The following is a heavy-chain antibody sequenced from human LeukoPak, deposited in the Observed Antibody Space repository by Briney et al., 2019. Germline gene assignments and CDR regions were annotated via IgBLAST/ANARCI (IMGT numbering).Heavy chain of an antibody. CDR1: GFTFSSYA. D-gene: IGHD6-19*01. V-gene: IGHV3-23*01. Sequence: GGSLRLSCGASGFTFSSYAMSWVRQAPGRGLEWVSAICKSGGSTFYADSVRGRFTISRDNSKNTLYLQINSLRVEDTAIYYCAKDVVSSGWFSHLFDSWGRGTLVTVSS. J-gene: IGHJ4*02. CDR2: ICKSGGST. CDR3: AKDVVSSGWFSHLFDS.